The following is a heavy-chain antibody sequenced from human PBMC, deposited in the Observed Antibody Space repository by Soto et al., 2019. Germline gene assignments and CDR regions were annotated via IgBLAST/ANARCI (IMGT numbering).Heavy chain of an antibody. CDR3: ARAEGYCSSTSCTMFDY. CDR1: GFTFSSYS. V-gene: IGHV3-21*01. CDR2: ISSSSSYI. Sequence: LRLSCAASGFTFSSYSMNWVRQAPGKGLEWVSSISSSSSYIYYADSVKGRFTISRDNAKNSLYLQMNSLRAEDTAVYYCARAEGYCSSTSCTMFDYWGQGTLVTVSS. D-gene: IGHD2-2*01. J-gene: IGHJ4*02.